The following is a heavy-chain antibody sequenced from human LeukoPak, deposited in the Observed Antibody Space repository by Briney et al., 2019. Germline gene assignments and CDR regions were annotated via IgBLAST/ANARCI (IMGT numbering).Heavy chain of an antibody. CDR3: STDAGYCNSTTCSYYFDY. D-gene: IGHD3-9*01. J-gene: IGHJ4*02. CDR1: GYTLTELS. V-gene: IGHV1-24*01. Sequence: ASVKVSCKVSGYTLTELSIHWVRQAPEKGLAWMGGFDPENGEIIYAQKFQGRVTMTEDRSGDTAYMQLSSLRSEDTAVYCCSTDAGYCNSTTCSYYFDYWGQGTLVTVSS. CDR2: FDPENGEI.